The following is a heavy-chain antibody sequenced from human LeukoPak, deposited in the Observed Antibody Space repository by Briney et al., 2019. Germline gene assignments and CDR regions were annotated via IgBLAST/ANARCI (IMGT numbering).Heavy chain of an antibody. J-gene: IGHJ6*03. D-gene: IGHD6-13*01. CDR1: GGSISSYY. CDR2: IYYSGST. V-gene: IGHV4-59*01. Sequence: SETLSLTCTVSGGSISSYYWSWIRQPPGKGLEWIGYIYYSGSTNYNPSLKSRVTISVDTSKNQFSLKLSSVTAADTAVYYCAGASSSPYYYYMDVWGKGTTVTVSS. CDR3: AGASSSPYYYYMDV.